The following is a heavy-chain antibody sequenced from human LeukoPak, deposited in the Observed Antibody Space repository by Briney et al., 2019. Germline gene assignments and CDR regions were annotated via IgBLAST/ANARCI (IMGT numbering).Heavy chain of an antibody. CDR2: IKQDGSEK. V-gene: IGHV3-7*01. Sequence: GGSLRLSCAASGFTFSSYWMSWVRQAPGKGLEWVANIKQDGSEKYYVDSVKGRFTISRDNAKNSLYLQMNSLRAEDTAVYYCAGTWAHDAFDIWGQGTMVTVSS. CDR1: GFTFSSYW. D-gene: IGHD3-16*01. CDR3: AGTWAHDAFDI. J-gene: IGHJ3*02.